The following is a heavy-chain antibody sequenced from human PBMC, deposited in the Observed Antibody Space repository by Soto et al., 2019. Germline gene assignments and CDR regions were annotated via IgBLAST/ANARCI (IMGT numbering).Heavy chain of an antibody. CDR2: VSGGGGSA. Sequence: EVQLLESGGGLVQRGGSLRLSCEASGFIFNNYAMTWVRQAPGKGLEWVARVSGGGGSAYYADSVKGRLTISRDNSNNTLYLQMTNVRGEDTAVYYCVRRAGGAVVWYYDLWGRGTLVSVFS. D-gene: IGHD2-21*01. J-gene: IGHJ2*01. CDR1: GFIFNNYA. CDR3: VRRAGGAVVWYYDL. V-gene: IGHV3-23*01.